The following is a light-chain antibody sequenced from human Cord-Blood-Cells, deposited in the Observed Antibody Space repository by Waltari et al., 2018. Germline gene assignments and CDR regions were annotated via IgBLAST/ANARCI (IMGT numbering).Light chain of an antibody. Sequence: SYELPQPPSVSVSPGQTARLTCSGDASPKKYAYCYQEKSGQAPVLVIYEDSKRPSGIPERFSGSSSGTMATSTISGAQVEDEADYYCYSTDSSGNHRVFGGGTKLIVL. CDR3: YSTDSSGNHRV. J-gene: IGLJ3*02. V-gene: IGLV3-10*01. CDR2: EDS. CDR1: ASPKKY.